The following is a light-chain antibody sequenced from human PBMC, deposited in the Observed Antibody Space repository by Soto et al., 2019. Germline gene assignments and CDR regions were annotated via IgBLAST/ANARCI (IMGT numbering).Light chain of an antibody. CDR3: QQYNNWPT. J-gene: IGKJ1*01. Sequence: EMVLTQSPGTLSLCAGERATVACRASQSVSSSYLAWYQQKPGQAPRLLIYGASTRATGIPARFSGSGSGTEFTLTISSLQSEDFAVYYCQQYNNWPTFGQGTKVDIK. CDR2: GAS. V-gene: IGKV3-15*01. CDR1: QSVSSS.